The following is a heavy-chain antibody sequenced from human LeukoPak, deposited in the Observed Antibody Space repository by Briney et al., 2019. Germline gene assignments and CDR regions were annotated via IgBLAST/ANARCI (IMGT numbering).Heavy chain of an antibody. J-gene: IGHJ4*02. CDR1: GGSISSSSYY. V-gene: IGHV4-39*01. Sequence: PSETLSLTCTVSGGSISSSSYYWGWIRQPPGKGLEWIGSIYYSGSTYYNPSLKSRVTISVDTSKNQFSLKLSSVTAADTAVYYCARPAPASRGVYFDYWGQGTLVTVSS. D-gene: IGHD2-2*01. CDR3: ARPAPASRGVYFDY. CDR2: IYYSGST.